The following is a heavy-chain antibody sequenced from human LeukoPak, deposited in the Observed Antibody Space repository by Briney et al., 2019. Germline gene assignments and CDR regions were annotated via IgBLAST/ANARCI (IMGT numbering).Heavy chain of an antibody. CDR2: IYHSGST. Sequence: SETLSLTCTVSGGSISSGGYYWSWIRQPPGKGLEWIGYIYHSGSTYYNPSLKSRVTISVDRSKNQFSLKLSSVTAADTAVYYCARDGRLGLDWGQGTLVTVSS. CDR3: ARDGRLGLD. CDR1: GGSISSGGYY. D-gene: IGHD1-26*01. J-gene: IGHJ4*02. V-gene: IGHV4-30-2*01.